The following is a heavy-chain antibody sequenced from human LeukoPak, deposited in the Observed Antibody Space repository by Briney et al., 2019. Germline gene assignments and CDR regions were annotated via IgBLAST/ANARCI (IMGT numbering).Heavy chain of an antibody. D-gene: IGHD7-27*01. CDR1: GYTLTRYY. Sequence: ASVKVSCKASGYTLTRYYIHWVRQAPGQGLEWMGWIDPNSGGTKYAQKFQGRVTMARDTSISTVYMELSSLRSDDTAVYYCARGFTGANFDSWGQGTLVTVSS. V-gene: IGHV1-2*02. CDR3: ARGFTGANFDS. J-gene: IGHJ4*02. CDR2: IDPNSGGT.